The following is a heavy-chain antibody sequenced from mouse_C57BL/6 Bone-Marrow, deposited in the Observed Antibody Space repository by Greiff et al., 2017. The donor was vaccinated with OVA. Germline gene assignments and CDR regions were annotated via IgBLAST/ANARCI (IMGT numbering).Heavy chain of an antibody. CDR3: ARGLTGTFFAY. D-gene: IGHD4-1*01. CDR2: ISDGGSYT. J-gene: IGHJ3*01. CDR1: GFTFSSYA. Sequence: EVKLVGSGGGLVKPGGSLKLSCAASGFTFSSYAMSWVRQTPEKRLEWVATISDGGSYTYYPDNVKGRFTISRDNAKNNLYLQMSHLKSEDTAMYYCARGLTGTFFAYWGQGTLVTVSA. V-gene: IGHV5-4*03.